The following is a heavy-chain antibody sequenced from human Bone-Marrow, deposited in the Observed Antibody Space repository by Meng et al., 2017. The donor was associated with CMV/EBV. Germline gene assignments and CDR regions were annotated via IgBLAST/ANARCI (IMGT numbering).Heavy chain of an antibody. J-gene: IGHJ4*02. D-gene: IGHD2/OR15-2a*01. Sequence: ASVKVSCKASGYTFNDYYISWVRQAPGQGLEWMGWINPNTGDTSYAQKFQGTVTMTRDSSINTAYMDLNRLTSDDTAVYYCARNIGAYWGQGPLVTVSS. CDR3: ARNIGAY. V-gene: IGHV1-2*02. CDR2: INPNTGDT. CDR1: GYTFNDYY.